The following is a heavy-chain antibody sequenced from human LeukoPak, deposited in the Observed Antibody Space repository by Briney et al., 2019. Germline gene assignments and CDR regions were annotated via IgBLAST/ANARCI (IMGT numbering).Heavy chain of an antibody. D-gene: IGHD4/OR15-4a*01. CDR3: APIGAGY. CDR1: GFTLSSYW. CDR2: LNSGGM. J-gene: IGHJ4*02. V-gene: IGHV3-74*01. Sequence: GGSLRLSCAASGFTLSSYWMHWVRQAPGKGLVWVSRLNSGGMSYADSVKGRFTISRDSAKNTLYLQMNSLRVEDTAVYYCAPIGAGYWGQGTLVTVSS.